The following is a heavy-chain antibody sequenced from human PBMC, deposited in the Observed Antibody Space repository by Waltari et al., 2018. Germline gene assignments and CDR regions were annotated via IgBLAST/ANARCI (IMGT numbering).Heavy chain of an antibody. CDR2: ISGSGGST. CDR1: GFTFSSYA. J-gene: IGHJ4*02. D-gene: IGHD4-17*01. V-gene: IGHV3-23*01. CDR3: AKVLDGRGDYNTTGDY. Sequence: EVQLLESGGGLVQPGGSLRLSCADSGFTFSSYAMSWVRQAPGKGLEWVSAISGSGGSTYYADSVKGRFTISRDNSKNTLYLQMNSLRAEDTAVYYCAKVLDGRGDYNTTGDYWGQGTLVTVSS.